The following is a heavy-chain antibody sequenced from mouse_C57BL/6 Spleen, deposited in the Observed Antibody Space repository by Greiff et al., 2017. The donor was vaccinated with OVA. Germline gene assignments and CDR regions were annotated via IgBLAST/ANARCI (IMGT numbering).Heavy chain of an antibody. D-gene: IGHD2-1*01. CDR1: GFNIKDYY. Sequence: VQLQQSGAELVRPGASVKLSCTASGFNIKDYYMHWVKQRPEQGLEWIGRIDPEDGDTEYAPKFQGKATMTADTSSNTAYLQLSSLTSEDTAVDYCTTLGRGNGLYFDYWGQGTTLTVSS. V-gene: IGHV14-1*01. J-gene: IGHJ2*01. CDR3: TTLGRGNGLYFDY. CDR2: IDPEDGDT.